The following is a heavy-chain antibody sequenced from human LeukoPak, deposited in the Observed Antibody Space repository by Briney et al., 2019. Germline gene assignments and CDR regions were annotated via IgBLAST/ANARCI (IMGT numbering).Heavy chain of an antibody. CDR2: ISSNGGRT. Sequence: GGSLRLSCAASGFTFSSYAMHWVRQAPGKGLEYVSAISSNGGRTYYANSVKGRFTISRDNSKNTLYLQMGSLRAEDMAVYYCARALEPAAGIWGYYFDYWGQGTLVTVSS. D-gene: IGHD6-13*01. V-gene: IGHV3-64*01. CDR3: ARALEPAAGIWGYYFDY. CDR1: GFTFSSYA. J-gene: IGHJ4*02.